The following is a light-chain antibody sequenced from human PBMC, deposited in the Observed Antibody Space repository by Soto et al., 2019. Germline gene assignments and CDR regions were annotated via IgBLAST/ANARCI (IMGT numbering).Light chain of an antibody. CDR2: AAS. CDR3: QQSYNSPQT. Sequence: DVQMTQSPSSLSASVGHEVTIACRASQTIMTYLNWYQLKPGKPPRLLIYAASSLQSGVPSRFSGSGSGTDFTLTISSLQTEDFATYSCQQSYNSPQTFGRGTKVDI. V-gene: IGKV1-39*01. J-gene: IGKJ1*01. CDR1: QTIMTY.